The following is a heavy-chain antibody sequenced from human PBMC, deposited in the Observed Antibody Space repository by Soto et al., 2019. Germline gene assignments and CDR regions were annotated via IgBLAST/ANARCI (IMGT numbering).Heavy chain of an antibody. CDR3: ARRAFGSSRSFDI. J-gene: IGHJ3*02. V-gene: IGHV3-23*01. CDR2: ISDSGGLT. Sequence: GGLRLCCAAAGFACSSHPMSWVRQAPERGLEWVSGISDSGGLTYNADSVKGRFTISRDNSKNTLYLQMNSLRAEDTALYYCARRAFGSSRSFDIWGQGTMVTVSS. CDR1: GFACSSHP. D-gene: IGHD6-6*01.